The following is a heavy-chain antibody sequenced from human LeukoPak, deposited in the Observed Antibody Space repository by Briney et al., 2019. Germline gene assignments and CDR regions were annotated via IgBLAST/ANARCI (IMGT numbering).Heavy chain of an antibody. J-gene: IGHJ4*02. Sequence: GGSLRLSCAASGFTFDDYAMHWVRQAPGKGLEWVSGISWNSGSIGYADSVKGRFTISRDNAKNSLYLQMNSLRAEDMASYYCAKDMRYSYGHSAFDYWGQGTLVTVSS. D-gene: IGHD5-18*01. CDR1: GFTFDDYA. CDR3: AKDMRYSYGHSAFDY. CDR2: ISWNSGSI. V-gene: IGHV3-9*03.